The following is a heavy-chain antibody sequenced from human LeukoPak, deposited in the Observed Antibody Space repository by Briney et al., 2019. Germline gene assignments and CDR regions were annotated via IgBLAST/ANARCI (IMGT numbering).Heavy chain of an antibody. V-gene: IGHV1-46*01. CDR3: ARDLYSGSYGGRDNWFDP. J-gene: IGHJ5*02. D-gene: IGHD1-26*01. CDR1: GYTFTSYY. CDR2: INPSGGST. Sequence: ASVKVSCKASGYTFTSYYTHWVRQAPGQGLEWMGIINPSGGSTSYAQKFQGRVTMTRDTSTSTVYMELSSLRSEDTAVYYCARDLYSGSYGGRDNWFDPWGQGTLVTVSS.